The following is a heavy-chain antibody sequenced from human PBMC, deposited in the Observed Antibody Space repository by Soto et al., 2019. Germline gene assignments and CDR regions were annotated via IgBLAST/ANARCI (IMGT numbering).Heavy chain of an antibody. Sequence: SVKVSCKASGGTFSSYRINWVRQSPVQGLEWVGGIVPIYRTADYAQKFQGRVTITADESARTSYMELRSLRSEDTAVYYCASPHSIAAAPHYYYYYGMDVWGQGTTVTVSS. CDR1: GGTFSSYR. V-gene: IGHV1-69*13. J-gene: IGHJ6*02. CDR3: ASPHSIAAAPHYYYYYGMDV. CDR2: IVPIYRTA. D-gene: IGHD6-13*01.